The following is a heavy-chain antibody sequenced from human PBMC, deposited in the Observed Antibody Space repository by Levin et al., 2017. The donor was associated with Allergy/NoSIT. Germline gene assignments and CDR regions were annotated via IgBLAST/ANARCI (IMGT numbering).Heavy chain of an antibody. Sequence: GESLKISCKASGYIFNEYWMHWVRQAPGQGLEWMGRINPNNGATNYARKFQGRVTLTRDTSISTVYMELSSLRSDDTAVYYCARDRIAFWTPLRYYYMDVWGKGTTVTVS. CDR1: GYIFNEYW. V-gene: IGHV1-2*06. D-gene: IGHD3/OR15-3a*01. J-gene: IGHJ6*03. CDR3: ARDRIAFWTPLRYYYMDV. CDR2: INPNNGAT.